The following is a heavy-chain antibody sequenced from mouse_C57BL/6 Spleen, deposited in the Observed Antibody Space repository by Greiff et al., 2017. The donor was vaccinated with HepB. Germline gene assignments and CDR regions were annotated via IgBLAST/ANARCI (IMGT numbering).Heavy chain of an antibody. CDR3: ARSLYDYDGPWFAY. CDR1: GFTFTDYY. Sequence: VKLMESGGGLVQPGGSLSLSCAASGFTFTDYYMSWVRQPPGKALEWLGFIRNKANGYTTEYSASVKGRFTISRDNSQSILYLQMNALRAEDSATYYCARSLYDYDGPWFAYWGQGTLVTVSA. CDR2: IRNKANGYTT. V-gene: IGHV7-3*01. J-gene: IGHJ3*01. D-gene: IGHD2-4*01.